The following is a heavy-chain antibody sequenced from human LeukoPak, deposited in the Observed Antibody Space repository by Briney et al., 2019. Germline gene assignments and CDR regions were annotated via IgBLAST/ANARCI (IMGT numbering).Heavy chain of an antibody. CDR3: ARPSYDFWSGYPNWFDP. CDR1: GYTFTGYY. Sequence: ASVKVSCKASGYTFTGYYMHWVRQAPGQGLEWMGWINPNSGGTNYAQKFQGRVTMTRDTSISTAYMELSRLRSDDTAVYYCARPSYDFWSGYPNWFDPWGQGTLVSVSS. V-gene: IGHV1-2*02. CDR2: INPNSGGT. D-gene: IGHD3-3*01. J-gene: IGHJ5*02.